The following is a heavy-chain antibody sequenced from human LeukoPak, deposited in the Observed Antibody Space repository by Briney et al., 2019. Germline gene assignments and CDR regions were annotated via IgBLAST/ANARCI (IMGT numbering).Heavy chain of an antibody. CDR1: GFTFSSYA. CDR3: AILAVAGRTFDY. Sequence: GGSLRLSCAASGFTFSSYAMHWVRQAPGKGLEWVAVISYDGSNKYYADSVKGRFTISRDNSKNTLYLQMNSLRAEDTAVYYCAILAVAGRTFDYWGQGILVTVSS. J-gene: IGHJ4*02. V-gene: IGHV3-30-3*01. D-gene: IGHD6-19*01. CDR2: ISYDGSNK.